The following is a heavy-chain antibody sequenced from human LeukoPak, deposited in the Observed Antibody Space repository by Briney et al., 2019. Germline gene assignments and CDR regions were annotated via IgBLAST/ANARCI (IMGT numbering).Heavy chain of an antibody. Sequence: PSETLSLTCTVSGDSINSLDLWSWVRQPPGKGLEWIGEMYLSGTTHSNPSVKSRVTISIDKSKNQFFLNLSSVTAADTAVYYCARLVGRYSSGLYYYYFDYWGRGTLVTVSS. V-gene: IGHV4-4*02. D-gene: IGHD3-22*01. CDR1: GDSINSLDL. CDR2: MYLSGTT. J-gene: IGHJ4*02. CDR3: ARLVGRYSSGLYYYYFDY.